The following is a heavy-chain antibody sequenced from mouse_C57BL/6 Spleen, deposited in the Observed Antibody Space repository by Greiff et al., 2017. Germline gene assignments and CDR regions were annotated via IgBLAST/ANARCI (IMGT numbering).Heavy chain of an antibody. J-gene: IGHJ1*03. D-gene: IGHD1-1*01. V-gene: IGHV6-3*01. CDR3: TGLYGSSYWYFDV. CDR2: IRLRSDTYAT. Sequence: EVMLVESGGGLVQPGGSMKLSCVASGFTFSNYWMNWVRQSPEKGLEWVAQIRLRSDTYATHYAEYVKGRYTISRDDSKSSVYLQMNHLRAEDTGIYCCTGLYGSSYWYFDVWGTGTTVTVSS. CDR1: GFTFSNYW.